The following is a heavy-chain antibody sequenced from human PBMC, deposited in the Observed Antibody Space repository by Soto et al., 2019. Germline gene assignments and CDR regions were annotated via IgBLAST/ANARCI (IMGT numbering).Heavy chain of an antibody. Sequence: QVQLVQSGADVQRPGSSVRVSCKASGDTFNFYTINWVRQAPGQGLQWMGRINPILSMSNYPPRFQGRGTMTADKSTSTAYMELSSLRSEDTAMYYCATSYGSGSRAFDSWGQGALVTVSS. V-gene: IGHV1-69*02. CDR3: ATSYGSGSRAFDS. J-gene: IGHJ4*02. D-gene: IGHD3-10*01. CDR2: INPILSMS. CDR1: GDTFNFYT.